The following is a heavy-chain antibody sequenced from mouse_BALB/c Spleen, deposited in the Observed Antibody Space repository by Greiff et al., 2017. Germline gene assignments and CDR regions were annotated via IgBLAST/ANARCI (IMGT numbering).Heavy chain of an antibody. CDR2: IRNKANGYTT. D-gene: IGHD2-3*01. V-gene: IGHV7-3*02. CDR3: ARDRDDVYYFDY. Sequence: VQLQQSGGGLVQPGGSLRLSCATSGFTFTDYYMSWVRQPPGTALEWLGFIRNKANGYTTEYSASVKGRFTISRDNSQSILYLQMNTLRAEDSATYYCARDRDDVYYFDYGGQGTTLTVSS. J-gene: IGHJ2*01. CDR1: GFTFTDYY.